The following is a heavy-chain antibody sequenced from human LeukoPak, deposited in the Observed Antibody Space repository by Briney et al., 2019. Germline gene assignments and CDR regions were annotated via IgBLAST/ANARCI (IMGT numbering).Heavy chain of an antibody. CDR3: ARGLGYYYDSSGYSADY. D-gene: IGHD3-22*01. V-gene: IGHV3-48*04. CDR1: GFTFSSYS. J-gene: IGHJ4*02. CDR2: ISSSSSTI. Sequence: GGSLRLSCAASGFTFSSYSMNWVRQAPGKGLEWVSYISSSSSTIYYADSVKGRFTISRDNAKNSLYLQMNSLRAEDTAVYYCARGLGYYYDSSGYSADYWGQGTLVTVSS.